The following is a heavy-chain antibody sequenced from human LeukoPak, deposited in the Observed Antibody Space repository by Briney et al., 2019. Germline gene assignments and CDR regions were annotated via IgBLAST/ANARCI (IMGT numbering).Heavy chain of an antibody. D-gene: IGHD1-14*01. Sequence: PSETLSLTCTVTGGSISSGDYYWSWLRPPPGKGLEWIASIYSGGMTFYSPSLKSRLTISADTSRNHFSLRLSSVTAADTALYFCARHFDHPTAYFDSWAQGSLVTVSS. CDR3: ARHFDHPTAYFDS. CDR1: GGSISSGDYY. J-gene: IGHJ4*02. CDR2: IYSGGMT. V-gene: IGHV4-39*01.